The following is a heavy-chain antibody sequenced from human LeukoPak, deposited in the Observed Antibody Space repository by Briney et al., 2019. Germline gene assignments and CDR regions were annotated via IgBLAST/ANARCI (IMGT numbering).Heavy chain of an antibody. Sequence: GGSLRLSCAASGFTFSSYAMHWVRQAPGKGLEWVAVISYDGSNKYYADSAKGRFTISRDNSKNTLYLQMNSLRAEDTAVYYCARAGGTNWFDPWGQGTLVTVSS. V-gene: IGHV3-30-3*01. CDR3: ARAGGTNWFDP. D-gene: IGHD3-16*01. J-gene: IGHJ5*02. CDR1: GFTFSSYA. CDR2: ISYDGSNK.